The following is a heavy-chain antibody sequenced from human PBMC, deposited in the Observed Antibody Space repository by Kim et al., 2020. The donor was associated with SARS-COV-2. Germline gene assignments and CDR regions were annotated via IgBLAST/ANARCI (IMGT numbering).Heavy chain of an antibody. J-gene: IGHJ3*02. CDR2: IWYDGSNK. D-gene: IGHD3-3*02. CDR1: GFTFSSYG. V-gene: IGHV3-33*06. CDR3: AKDLALGRDAFDI. Sequence: GGSLRLSCAASGFTFSSYGMHWVRQAPGKGLEWVAVIWYDGSNKYYADSVKGRFTISRDNSKNTLYLQMNSLRAEDTAVYYCAKDLALGRDAFDIWGQGTIVTVSS.